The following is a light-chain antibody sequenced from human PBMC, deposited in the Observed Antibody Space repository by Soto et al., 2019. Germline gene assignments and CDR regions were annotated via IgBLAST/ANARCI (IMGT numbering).Light chain of an antibody. V-gene: IGKV3-11*01. CDR1: QSVSSY. CDR2: DAS. CDR3: HQYYDAPLT. J-gene: IGKJ4*01. Sequence: EIVLTQSPATLSLSPGERATLSCRASQSVSSYLAWYQQKPGQAPRLLIYDASNRATGIPARFSGSGSGTDFTLTISSLEPEDVAVYFCHQYYDAPLTFGRGTKVELK.